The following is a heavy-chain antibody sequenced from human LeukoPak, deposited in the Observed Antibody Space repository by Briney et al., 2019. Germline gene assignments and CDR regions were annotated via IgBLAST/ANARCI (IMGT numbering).Heavy chain of an antibody. Sequence: ASVKVSCKASGYTFTSYYMHWVRQAPGQGLEWMGIINPSGGSTSYAQKLQGRVTMTTDTSTSTAYMELRSLRSDDTAVYYCARGPGQWLDYYYYGMDVWGQGTTVTVSS. D-gene: IGHD6-19*01. CDR1: GYTFTSYY. V-gene: IGHV1-46*01. CDR2: INPSGGST. J-gene: IGHJ6*02. CDR3: ARGPGQWLDYYYYGMDV.